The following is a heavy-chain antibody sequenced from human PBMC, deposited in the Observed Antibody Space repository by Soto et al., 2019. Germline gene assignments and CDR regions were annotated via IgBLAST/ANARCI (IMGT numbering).Heavy chain of an antibody. V-gene: IGHV1-18*01. J-gene: IGHJ3*02. Sequence: XVKVSAKASAYTFTSYGISCVRHAPGQGLEWTGWIRAYNGNTNYAQKLQGRVTMTTDTSTSTAYMELRSLRYDDTAVYYCARVSALWRGYAFDIWGQGTMVTVSS. CDR2: IRAYNGNT. D-gene: IGHD3-3*01. CDR1: AYTFTSYG. CDR3: ARVSALWRGYAFDI.